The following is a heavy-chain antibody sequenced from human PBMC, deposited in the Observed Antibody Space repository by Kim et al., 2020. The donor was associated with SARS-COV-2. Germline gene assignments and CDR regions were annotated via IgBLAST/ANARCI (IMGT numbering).Heavy chain of an antibody. D-gene: IGHD1-26*01. V-gene: IGHV4-39*01. J-gene: IGHJ4*02. CDR2: IYYSGST. Sequence: SETLSLTCTVSGGSISSSSYYWGWIRQPPGKGLEWIGSIYYSGSTYYNPSLKSRVTISVDTSKNQFSLKLSSVTAADTAVYYCARGATGFDYWGQGTLVTVSS. CDR1: GGSISSSSYY. CDR3: ARGATGFDY.